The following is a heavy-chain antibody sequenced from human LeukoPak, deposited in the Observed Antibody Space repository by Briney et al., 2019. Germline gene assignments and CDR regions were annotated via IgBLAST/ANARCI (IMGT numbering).Heavy chain of an antibody. D-gene: IGHD6-13*01. CDR1: GGSISSGSYY. J-gene: IGHJ6*03. V-gene: IGHV4-61*02. CDR3: ARDGSAAGYSSRGDYSYMDV. CDR2: IYTSGST. Sequence: SQTLSLTCTVSGGSISSGSYYWGWIRQPAGKGLEWIGRIYTSGSTNYNPSLKGRVTISVDTSKNQFSLKLSSVTATDTAVYYCARDGSAAGYSSRGDYSYMDVWGKGTTVTISS.